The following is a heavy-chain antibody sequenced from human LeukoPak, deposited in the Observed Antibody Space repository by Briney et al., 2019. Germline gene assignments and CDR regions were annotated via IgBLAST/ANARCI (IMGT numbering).Heavy chain of an antibody. CDR1: GFSFSNYA. CDR3: ARDGGVVITNGIDY. Sequence: QSGGSLRLSCAASGFSFSNYAMSWVRQAPGKGLEWVAVIWYDGSNKYYADSVKGRFTISRDNSKNTLYLQMNSLRAEDTAVYYCARDGGVVITNGIDYWGQGTLVTVSS. D-gene: IGHD3-22*01. J-gene: IGHJ4*02. CDR2: IWYDGSNK. V-gene: IGHV3-33*01.